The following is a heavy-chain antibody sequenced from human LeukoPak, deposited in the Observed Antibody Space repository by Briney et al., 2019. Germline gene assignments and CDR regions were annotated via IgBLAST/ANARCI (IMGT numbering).Heavy chain of an antibody. Sequence: SQTLSLTCAVSGGSISSGGYSWSWIRQPPGTGLESIGYIYHSGSTYYNPSPKSRVTISVDRSKNQFSLKLSSVTAADTAVYYCARCREWELGHAFDIWGQGTMVTVSS. CDR1: GGSISSGGYS. CDR2: IYHSGST. D-gene: IGHD1-26*01. V-gene: IGHV4-30-2*01. CDR3: ARCREWELGHAFDI. J-gene: IGHJ3*02.